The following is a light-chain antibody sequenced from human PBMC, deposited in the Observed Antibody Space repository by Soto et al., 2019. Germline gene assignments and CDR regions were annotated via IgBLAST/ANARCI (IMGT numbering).Light chain of an antibody. CDR3: LQRSNWPPIT. J-gene: IGKJ5*01. CDR2: DAS. Sequence: EIVLTQSPATLSLSPGERATLSCRASQSVSSYLVWYQQKPGQAPRLLIYDASNRATGIPARFSGSGSGTDFTLTISSLEPEDFAVYYCLQRSNWPPITFGQGTRLEIK. V-gene: IGKV3-11*01. CDR1: QSVSSY.